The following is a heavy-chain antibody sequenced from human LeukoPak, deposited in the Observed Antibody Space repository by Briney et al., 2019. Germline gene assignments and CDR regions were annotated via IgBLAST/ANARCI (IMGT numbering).Heavy chain of an antibody. CDR1: GNHW. CDR2: INSDGSWT. Sequence: GGSLRLSCAASGNHWMHWVRQVPGKGLVWVSHINSDGSWTSYADSVKGRFTISKDNAKNTVYLQMNSLRAEDTAVYYCVSFYETYWGRGTLVTVSS. V-gene: IGHV3-74*01. J-gene: IGHJ4*02. D-gene: IGHD2/OR15-2a*01. CDR3: VSFYETY.